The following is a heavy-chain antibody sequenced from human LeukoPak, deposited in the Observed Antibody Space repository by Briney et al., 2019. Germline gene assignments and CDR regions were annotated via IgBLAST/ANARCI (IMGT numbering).Heavy chain of an antibody. J-gene: IGHJ4*02. Sequence: GGSLRLPCAVSGFSLYTYSMNWVRQAPGKGLEWVSSITSTSTYIYYADSVKGRFTISRDNAKNSLYLQMNSLRAEDTAVYYCAKDSYSSSSGRNSYFGYWGQGTLVTVSS. CDR1: GFSLYTYS. CDR2: ITSTSTYI. V-gene: IGHV3-21*04. D-gene: IGHD6-6*01. CDR3: AKDSYSSSSGRNSYFGY.